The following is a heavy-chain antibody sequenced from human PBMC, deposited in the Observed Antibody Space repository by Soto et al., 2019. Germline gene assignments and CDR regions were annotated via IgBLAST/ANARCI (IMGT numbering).Heavy chain of an antibody. D-gene: IGHD3-3*01. CDR3: ASHYDLWNGYLSPVHY. V-gene: IGHV3-11*01. CDR2: IDTSSTKI. Sequence: PGGSLRLSCAASGYTFSDYYLSWIRQAPGKGLEWISYIDTSSTKIYYADSVKGRFTISRDNGKNSLFLEMNSLRVEDTAVYFCASHYDLWNGYLSPVHYWGQGTLVTVSS. CDR1: GYTFSDYY. J-gene: IGHJ4*02.